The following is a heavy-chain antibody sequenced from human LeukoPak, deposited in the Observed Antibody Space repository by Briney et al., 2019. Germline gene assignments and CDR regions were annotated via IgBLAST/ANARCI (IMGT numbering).Heavy chain of an antibody. D-gene: IGHD6-13*01. J-gene: IGHJ4*02. CDR2: IKQDGSEK. CDR3: ARDGPAAGLYFDY. Sequence: GGSLRLSCAASGFIFSSYWMNWVRQTPGKGLEWVASIKQDGSEKYYVDAVQGRFTISRDNAKNSLYLQMNSLRAEDTAVYYCARDGPAAGLYFDYWGQGMLVTVSS. V-gene: IGHV3-7*03. CDR1: GFIFSSYW.